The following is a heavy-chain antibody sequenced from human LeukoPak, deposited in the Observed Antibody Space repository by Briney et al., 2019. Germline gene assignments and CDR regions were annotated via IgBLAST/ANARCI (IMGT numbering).Heavy chain of an antibody. Sequence: TGGSLRLSCAASGFTFSSYSMNWVRQAPGKGLEWVSSISSSSYIYYADSVKGRFTISRDNAKNSLYLQMNSLRAEDTAVYYCARDNTYGYCSGGSCSFDYWGQGTLVTVSS. D-gene: IGHD2-15*01. V-gene: IGHV3-21*01. J-gene: IGHJ4*02. CDR1: GFTFSSYS. CDR2: ISSSSYI. CDR3: ARDNTYGYCSGGSCSFDY.